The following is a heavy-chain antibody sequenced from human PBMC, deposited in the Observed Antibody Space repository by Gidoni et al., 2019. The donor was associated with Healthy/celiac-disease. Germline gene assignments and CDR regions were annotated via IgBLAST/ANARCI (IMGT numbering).Heavy chain of an antibody. D-gene: IGHD3-3*01. CDR1: GCTFDEYD. J-gene: IGHJ5*02. CDR3: AKGNFGVVITRNWFDP. V-gene: IGHV3-9*01. CDR2: ISWNSGSI. Sequence: EVQLVESGGGLVQPGRSLRLHCAASGCTFDEYDMPWVRQAPGKGLEWVSGISWNSGSICYADSVQGRFTISRDNAKNSLYLQMNSLRAEDTALYYCAKGNFGVVITRNWFDPWGQGTLVTVSS.